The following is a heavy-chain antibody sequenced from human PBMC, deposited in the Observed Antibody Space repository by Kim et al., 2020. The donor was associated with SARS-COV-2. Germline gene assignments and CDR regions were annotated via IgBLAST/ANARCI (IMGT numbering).Heavy chain of an antibody. J-gene: IGHJ4*02. CDR1: GFTFNNYG. V-gene: IGHV3-23*01. D-gene: IGHD2-2*01. CDR3: AKDDSVGVPGTAWTRDY. CDR2: INYDGGNT. Sequence: GGSLRLSCATSGFTFNNYGMPWVRQAPGKGPEWISSINYDGGNTYYADSVRGRFTISRDNSQNTLYLQMNSLRAEDTAVYYCAKDDSVGVPGTAWTRDYWGQGTLVTVSS.